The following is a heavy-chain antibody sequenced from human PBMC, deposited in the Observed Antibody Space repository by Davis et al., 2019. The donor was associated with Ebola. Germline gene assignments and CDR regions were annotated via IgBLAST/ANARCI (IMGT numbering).Heavy chain of an antibody. CDR1: GFTFSNAW. Sequence: GESLKISCAASGFTFSNAWMNWVRQAPGKGLEWVGRIKSKTDGGTTDYAAPVKGRFTISRDDSKNTLYLQMNSLRAEDTAVYYCAKDRRKILEWLLLGSWGQGTLVTVSS. V-gene: IGHV3-15*07. CDR3: AKDRRKILEWLLLGS. CDR2: IKSKTDGGTT. D-gene: IGHD3-3*01. J-gene: IGHJ4*02.